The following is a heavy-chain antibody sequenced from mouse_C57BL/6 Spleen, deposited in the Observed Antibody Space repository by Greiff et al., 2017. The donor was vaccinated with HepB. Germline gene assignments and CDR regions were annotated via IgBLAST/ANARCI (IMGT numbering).Heavy chain of an antibody. J-gene: IGHJ1*03. V-gene: IGHV1-64*01. D-gene: IGHD1-1*01. Sequence: VQLQQSGAELVKPGASVKLSCKASGYTFTSYWMHWVKQRPGQGLEWIGMIHPNSGSTNYNEKFKSKATLTVDKSSSTAYMQLSSLTSEDSAVYYCARHYGSSSYWYFDVWGTGTTVTVSS. CDR1: GYTFTSYW. CDR3: ARHYGSSSYWYFDV. CDR2: IHPNSGST.